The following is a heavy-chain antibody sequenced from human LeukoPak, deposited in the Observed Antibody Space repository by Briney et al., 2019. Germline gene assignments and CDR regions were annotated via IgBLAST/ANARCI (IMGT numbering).Heavy chain of an antibody. Sequence: GASVRVSSKASGYTFTSYYMHWVRQAPGQGLEWMGIINPSGGSTSYAQKFQGRVTMTRDTSTSTVYMELSSLRSEDTAVYYCARDLLLAAAGTGGDYWGQGTLVTVSS. J-gene: IGHJ4*02. V-gene: IGHV1-46*01. CDR3: ARDLLLAAAGTGGDY. D-gene: IGHD6-13*01. CDR1: GYTFTSYY. CDR2: INPSGGST.